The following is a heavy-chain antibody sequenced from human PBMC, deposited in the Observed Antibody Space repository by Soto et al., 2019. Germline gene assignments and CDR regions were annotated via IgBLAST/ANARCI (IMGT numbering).Heavy chain of an antibody. V-gene: IGHV1-69*05. Sequence: ASVKVSCKASGGTFSSDGISWVRQAPGQGLEWMGGITPIFRATKYAQKFQGRVTITTDESTSTAYMELSSLRSEDTAVYYCARGRDTYYYDSSGYSGWYFDLWGRGTLVTVSS. CDR2: ITPIFRAT. J-gene: IGHJ2*01. D-gene: IGHD3-22*01. CDR1: GGTFSSDG. CDR3: ARGRDTYYYDSSGYSGWYFDL.